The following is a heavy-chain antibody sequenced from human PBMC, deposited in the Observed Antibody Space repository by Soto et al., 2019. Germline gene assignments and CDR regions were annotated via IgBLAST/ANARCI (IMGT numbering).Heavy chain of an antibody. CDR1: GFTFSSYA. D-gene: IGHD4-17*01. CDR3: ANPPPDIYGDPIRGGYYYYYGMDV. Sequence: PGGSLRLSCAASGFTFSSYAMSWVRQAPGKGLEWVSAISGSGGSTYYADSVKGRFTISRDNSKNTLYLQMDSLRAEDTAVYYCANPPPDIYGDPIRGGYYYYYGMDVWGQGTTVTVSS. V-gene: IGHV3-23*01. CDR2: ISGSGGST. J-gene: IGHJ6*02.